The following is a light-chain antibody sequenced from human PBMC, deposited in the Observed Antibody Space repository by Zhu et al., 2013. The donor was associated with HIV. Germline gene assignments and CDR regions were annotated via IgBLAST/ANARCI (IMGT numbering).Light chain of an antibody. CDR3: GTWDSRLTAYV. CDR1: GSNIGNHY. CDR2: DNN. V-gene: IGLV1-51*01. J-gene: IGLJ1*01. Sequence: QSVLTQAPSLSAAPGQRVTISCSGSGSNIGNHYVSWYQQLPETAPRLLIYDNNQRPSGIPDRFSGSKSGTSVTLAITGLQTGDEADYYCGTWDSRLTAYVFGSGTHVTVL.